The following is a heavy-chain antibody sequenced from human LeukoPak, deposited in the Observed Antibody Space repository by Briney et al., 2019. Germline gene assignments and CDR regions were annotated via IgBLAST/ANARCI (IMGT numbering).Heavy chain of an antibody. CDR1: DDSISNYF. Sequence: SETLSLTCSVSDDSISNYFWTWIRQPPGKGLEWIGLTHYSGTTKSSPSLKSRVTMSIDTSRNQVSLKMTSVTAADTAVYYCATSSGWDKSAASWGQETLVTVSS. V-gene: IGHV4-59*01. D-gene: IGHD6-19*01. CDR3: ATSSGWDKSAAS. CDR2: THYSGTT. J-gene: IGHJ5*02.